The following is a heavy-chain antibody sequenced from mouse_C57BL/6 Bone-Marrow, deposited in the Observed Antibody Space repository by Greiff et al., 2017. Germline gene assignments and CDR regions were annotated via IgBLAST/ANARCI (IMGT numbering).Heavy chain of an antibody. V-gene: IGHV3-1*02. CDR1: GYSITSGYA. CDR3: ARDGNYFDY. CDR2: IYFSGST. D-gene: IGHD2-1*01. Sequence: EVRLQESGPDLVKPSQSLSLTCTVTGYSITSGYAWHWIRQFPGNKLEWLGYIYFSGSTKYNPSLKSRISATRDTSKNQFFLQLNSVTAEDTATYYCARDGNYFDYWGQGTTLTVSS. J-gene: IGHJ2*01.